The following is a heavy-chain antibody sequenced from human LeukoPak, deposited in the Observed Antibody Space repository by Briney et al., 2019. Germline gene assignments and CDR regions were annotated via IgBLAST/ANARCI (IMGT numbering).Heavy chain of an antibody. Sequence: GESLKISCKGSGYSFTSYWIGWVRQMPGKGLEWMGIIYPGDSDTRYSPSFQGQVTISADKSISTAYLQWSSLKASDTAMYYCARRGYYGSGSPLYFDLWGRGTLVTVSS. D-gene: IGHD3-10*01. V-gene: IGHV5-51*01. J-gene: IGHJ2*01. CDR1: GYSFTSYW. CDR3: ARRGYYGSGSPLYFDL. CDR2: IYPGDSDT.